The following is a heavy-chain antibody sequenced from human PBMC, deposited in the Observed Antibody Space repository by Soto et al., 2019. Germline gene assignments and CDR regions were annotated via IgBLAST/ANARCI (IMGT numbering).Heavy chain of an antibody. CDR3: AKDSNKYSSSLRGRYFDY. CDR1: AFPFTSYV. V-gene: IGHV3-23*01. CDR2: ISGGGSNT. Sequence: GGSLRLPCAASAFPFTSYVMAWVRQAPGNWLEWVSGISGGGSNTFYADSVKGRFTISRDNSKNTLLLQMNSLGAEDTAVYYCAKDSNKYSSSLRGRYFDYWGQGIGVTVSS. J-gene: IGHJ4*02. D-gene: IGHD4-4*01.